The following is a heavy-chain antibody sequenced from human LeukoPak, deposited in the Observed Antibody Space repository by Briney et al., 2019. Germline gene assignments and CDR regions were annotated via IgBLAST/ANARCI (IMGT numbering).Heavy chain of an antibody. V-gene: IGHV6-1*01. CDR3: ARGYCSGGSCPDWYFDL. CDR1: GDSFSSNSAA. D-gene: IGHD2-15*01. Sequence: SQTLSLTCAISGDSFSSNSAAWNWIRQSPSRGLEWLGRTYYRSKWYNDYAVSVKSRITINPDTSKNQFSLQLNSVTPEDTAVYYCARGYCSGGSCPDWYFDLWGRGTLVTVSS. J-gene: IGHJ2*01. CDR2: TYYRSKWYN.